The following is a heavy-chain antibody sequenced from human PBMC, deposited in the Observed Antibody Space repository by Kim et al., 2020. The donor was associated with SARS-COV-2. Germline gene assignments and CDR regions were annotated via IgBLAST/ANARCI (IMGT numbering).Heavy chain of an antibody. V-gene: IGHV4-39*01. Sequence: SETLSLTCTVSGGSISSSSYYWGWIRQPPGKGLEWIGSIYYSGSTYYNPSLKSRVTISVDTSKNQFSLKLSSVTAADTAVYYCARSRGFGAYFDYWGQGTLVTVSS. J-gene: IGHJ4*02. CDR1: GGSISSSSYY. D-gene: IGHD3-10*01. CDR3: ARSRGFGAYFDY. CDR2: IYYSGST.